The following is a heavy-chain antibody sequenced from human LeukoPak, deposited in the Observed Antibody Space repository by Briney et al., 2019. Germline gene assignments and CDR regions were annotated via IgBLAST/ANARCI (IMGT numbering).Heavy chain of an antibody. CDR2: IKPDGSEK. J-gene: IGHJ4*02. CDR1: GFTFSDYW. Sequence: GGSLRLSCAASGFTFSDYWMTWVRQAPGKGLEWVANIKPDGSEKYYVDSVKGRFTISRDNAKNSLYLQMNSLRAEDTAVYYCARDIAAAGYFDYWGQGTLVTVSS. V-gene: IGHV3-7*03. D-gene: IGHD6-13*01. CDR3: ARDIAAAGYFDY.